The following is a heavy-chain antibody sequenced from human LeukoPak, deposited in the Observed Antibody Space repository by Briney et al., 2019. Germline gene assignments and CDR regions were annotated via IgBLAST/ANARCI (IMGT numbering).Heavy chain of an antibody. V-gene: IGHV4-30-4*08. D-gene: IGHD3-22*01. CDR2: IYYSGST. CDR3: ARGGWLPKAWFDP. Sequence: PSETLSLTCTVSGGSISSGDYYWSWIRQPPGKGPEWIGYIYYSGSTYYSPSLKSRVTISVDTSKNQFSLKLSSVTAADTAVYYCARGGWLPKAWFDPWGQGTLVTVSS. J-gene: IGHJ5*02. CDR1: GGSISSGDYY.